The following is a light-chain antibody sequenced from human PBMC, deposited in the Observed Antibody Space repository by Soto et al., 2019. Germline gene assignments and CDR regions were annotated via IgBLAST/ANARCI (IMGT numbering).Light chain of an antibody. CDR2: AAS. J-gene: IGKJ1*01. V-gene: IGKV1-39*01. CDR1: QSISSY. CDR3: QQSYSSPPT. Sequence: DIQMTQSPSSLSASVGDRVTITCLASQSISSYLLWYQQKPGKAPKLLIFAASSLQSGVPSRFSGSRSGPDFTLTISSLQPEDFATYYCQQSYSSPPTFGQGTKVDIK.